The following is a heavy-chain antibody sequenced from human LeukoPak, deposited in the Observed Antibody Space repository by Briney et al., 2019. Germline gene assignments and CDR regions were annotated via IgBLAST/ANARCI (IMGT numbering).Heavy chain of an antibody. CDR2: ISSSGSTI. J-gene: IGHJ6*03. CDR3: AREGRSEKHEHYYYYMDV. Sequence: PGGSLRLSCAASGFTFSSYAMNWVRQAPGKGLEWVSYISSSGSTIYYADSVKGRFTISRDNAKNSLYLQLNSLRAEDTAVYYCAREGRSEKHEHYYYYMDVWGKGTTVTVSS. CDR1: GFTFSSYA. V-gene: IGHV3-48*03.